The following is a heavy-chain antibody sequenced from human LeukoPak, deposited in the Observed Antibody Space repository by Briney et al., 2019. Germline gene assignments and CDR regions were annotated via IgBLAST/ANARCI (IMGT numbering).Heavy chain of an antibody. CDR2: MNPNSGNT. CDR1: GYTFTSYD. Sequence: ASVKFYCKASGYTFTSYDINWVRQATGQGLEWMGWMNPNSGNTGYAQKFQGRVTMTRNTSISTAYMELSSLRSEDTAVYYCARDQYCSSTSCYLGHWFDPWGQGTLVTVSS. V-gene: IGHV1-8*01. CDR3: ARDQYCSSTSCYLGHWFDP. D-gene: IGHD2-2*01. J-gene: IGHJ5*02.